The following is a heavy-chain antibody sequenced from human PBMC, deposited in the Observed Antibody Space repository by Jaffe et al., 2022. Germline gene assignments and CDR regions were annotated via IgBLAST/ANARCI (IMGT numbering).Heavy chain of an antibody. CDR3: ANTFSFPTLWTLFDY. Sequence: QVQLVESGGGVVQPGGSLRLSCAASGFTFSSYGMHWVRQAPGKGLEWVAFIRYDGSNKYYADSVKGRFTISRDNSKNTLYLQMNSLRAEDTAVYYCANTFSFPTLWTLFDYWGQGTLVTVSS. CDR2: IRYDGSNK. V-gene: IGHV3-30*02. D-gene: IGHD3-3*01. CDR1: GFTFSSYG. J-gene: IGHJ4*02.